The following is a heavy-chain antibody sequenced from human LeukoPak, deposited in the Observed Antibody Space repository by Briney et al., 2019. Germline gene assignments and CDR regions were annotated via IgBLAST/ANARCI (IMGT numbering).Heavy chain of an antibody. CDR2: MNPNSGNT. CDR1: GYTFTSYD. D-gene: IGHD3-3*01. Sequence: ASVKVSCKASGYTFTSYDINWVRQATGQGLEWMGWMNPNSGNTGYAQKFQGRVTITRNTSISTAYMELSSLRSEDTAVYYCARVFGSGYDFWSGYYWYYYMDVWGKGTTVTVSS. V-gene: IGHV1-8*01. J-gene: IGHJ6*03. CDR3: ARVFGSGYDFWSGYYWYYYMDV.